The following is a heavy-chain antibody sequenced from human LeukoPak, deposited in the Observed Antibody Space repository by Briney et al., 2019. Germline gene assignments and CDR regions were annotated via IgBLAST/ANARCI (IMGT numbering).Heavy chain of an antibody. D-gene: IGHD1-1*01. CDR2: IYYSGST. J-gene: IGHJ4*02. Sequence: SETLSLTCTVSSGSISSDFWSWFRQPPGKGLEWIGYIYYSGSTNYNPSLKSRVTISVDTSKNQFSLKLTSVTAADTAVYYCARVLNWNAGGFDYWGQGTLVTVSS. V-gene: IGHV4-59*01. CDR3: ARVLNWNAGGFDY. CDR1: SGSISSDF.